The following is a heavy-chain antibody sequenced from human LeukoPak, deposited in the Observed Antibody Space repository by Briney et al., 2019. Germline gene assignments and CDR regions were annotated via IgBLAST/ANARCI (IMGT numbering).Heavy chain of an antibody. D-gene: IGHD6-13*01. CDR2: INHSGST. J-gene: IGHJ5*02. Sequence: SETLSLTCAVYGGSFSGYYWSWIRLPPGEGLEWIGEINHSGSTNYNPSLKSRVTISVDTSKNQFSLKLSSVTAADTAVYYCARDPSSSWTYWFDPWGQGTLVTVSS. CDR1: GGSFSGYY. V-gene: IGHV4-34*01. CDR3: ARDPSSSWTYWFDP.